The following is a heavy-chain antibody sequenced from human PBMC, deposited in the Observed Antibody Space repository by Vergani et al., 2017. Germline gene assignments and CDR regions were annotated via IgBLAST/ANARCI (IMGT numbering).Heavy chain of an antibody. CDR2: ISSSSSTI. V-gene: IGHV3-48*01. CDR3: ARGLYYYDSSGYSY. Sequence: EVQLVESGGGLVQPGGSLRLSCAASGFTFSSYSMNWVRQAPGKGLEWVSYISSSSSTIYYADSVKGRFTISRDNAKNSLYLQMNSLRAEDTAVYYCARGLYYYDSSGYSYWGQGTLVTVSS. J-gene: IGHJ4*02. CDR1: GFTFSSYS. D-gene: IGHD3-22*01.